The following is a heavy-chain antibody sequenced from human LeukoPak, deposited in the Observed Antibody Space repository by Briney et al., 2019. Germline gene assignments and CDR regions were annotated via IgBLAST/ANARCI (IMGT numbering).Heavy chain of an antibody. CDR3: ARGRQQLVIDYYMDV. CDR2: MNPNSGNT. CDR1: GYTFTSYY. D-gene: IGHD6-13*01. J-gene: IGHJ6*03. V-gene: IGHV1-8*02. Sequence: ASVKVSCKASGYTFTSYYMHWVRQAPGQGLEWMGWMNPNSGNTGYAQKFQGRVTMTRNTSISTAYMELSSLRSEDTAVYYCARGRQQLVIDYYMDVWGKGTTVTISS.